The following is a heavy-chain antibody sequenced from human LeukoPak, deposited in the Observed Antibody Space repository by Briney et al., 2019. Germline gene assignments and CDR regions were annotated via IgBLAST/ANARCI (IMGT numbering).Heavy chain of an antibody. J-gene: IGHJ3*02. Sequence: KPSQTLSLTCTVSGGSISSGGYYWGWIRQPPGKGLEWIGSIYYSGSTYYNPSLKSRVTISVDTSKNQFSLKLSSVTAADTAVYYCARHRREWELPPEGAFDIWGQGTMVTVSS. V-gene: IGHV4-39*01. CDR1: GGSISSGGYY. CDR3: ARHRREWELPPEGAFDI. D-gene: IGHD1-26*01. CDR2: IYYSGST.